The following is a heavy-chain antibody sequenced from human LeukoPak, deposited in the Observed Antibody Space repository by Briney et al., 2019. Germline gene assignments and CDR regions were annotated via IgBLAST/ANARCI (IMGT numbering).Heavy chain of an antibody. CDR2: TYFQSKWYS. V-gene: IGHV6-1*01. CDR1: GDSVSSNSAA. J-gene: IGHJ4*02. CDR3: ARAYSFDS. Sequence: SQTLSLTCAISGDSVSSNSAAWNWIRQSPSRDLEWLGRTYFQSKWYSDYPVSVKSRISINADTSKNQFSLQLNSVTPEDTAVYYCARAYSFDSWGQGTLVTVSS.